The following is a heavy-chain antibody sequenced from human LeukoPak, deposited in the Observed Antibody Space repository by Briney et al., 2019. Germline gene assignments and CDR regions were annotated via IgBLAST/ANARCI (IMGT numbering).Heavy chain of an antibody. CDR2: ISGSGGST. V-gene: IGHV3-23*01. CDR1: GFTFTNYA. J-gene: IGHJ4*02. Sequence: PGGSLRLSCAASGFTFTNYAMSWVRQAPGKGLEWVSAISGSGGSTYYADSVKGRFTISRDNAKNSLYLQMNSLRAEDTAVYYCARLSVVGATDADYWGQGTLVTVSS. CDR3: ARLSVVGATDADY. D-gene: IGHD1-26*01.